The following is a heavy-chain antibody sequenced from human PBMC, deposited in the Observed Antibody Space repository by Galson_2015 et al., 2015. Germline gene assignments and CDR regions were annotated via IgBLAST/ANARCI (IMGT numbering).Heavy chain of an antibody. V-gene: IGHV3-49*03. CDR3: TRDPWDYYDSSGYSDY. Sequence: SLRLSCAASGFTSGDYAMSWFRQAPGKGLEWVGFIRSKAYGGTTEYAASVKGRFTISRDDSKSIAYLQMNSLKTEDTAAYYCTRDPWDYYDSSGYSDYWGQGTLVTVSS. J-gene: IGHJ4*02. CDR2: IRSKAYGGTT. D-gene: IGHD3-22*01. CDR1: GFTSGDYA.